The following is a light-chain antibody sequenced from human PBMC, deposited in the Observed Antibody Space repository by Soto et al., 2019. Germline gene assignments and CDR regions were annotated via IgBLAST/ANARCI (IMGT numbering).Light chain of an antibody. CDR3: QQASSFPPT. J-gene: IGKJ5*01. V-gene: IGKV1-12*01. Sequence: DIQMTQSPSSVSASVGDRVTITCRASQDISSWLAWYQQKPGKAPKIMIYAASSLQGGVPSRFSGSGSGTEFTLTISSLQPEDFATYYCQQASSFPPTFGQGRRLEIK. CDR1: QDISSW. CDR2: AAS.